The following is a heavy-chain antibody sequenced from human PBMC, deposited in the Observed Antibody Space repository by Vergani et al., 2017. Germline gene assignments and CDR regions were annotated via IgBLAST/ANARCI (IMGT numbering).Heavy chain of an antibody. CDR3: ARAGYYYDTRAFDI. CDR1: GFTFSSYW. J-gene: IGHJ3*02. CDR2: IKQDGSEK. D-gene: IGHD3-22*01. V-gene: IGHV3-7*03. Sequence: EVQLVESGGGLVKPGGSLRLSYAASGFTFSSYWMSWVRQAPGKGLEWVANIKQDGSEKYYVDSVKGRFTISRDNAKNSLYLQMNSLRAEDTAVYYCARAGYYYDTRAFDIWGQGTMVTVSS.